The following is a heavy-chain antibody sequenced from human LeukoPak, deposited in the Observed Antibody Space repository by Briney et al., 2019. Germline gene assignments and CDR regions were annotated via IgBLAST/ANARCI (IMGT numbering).Heavy chain of an antibody. CDR2: ISGGGDIT. J-gene: IGHJ4*02. CDR1: GFNFANHA. Sequence: GGSLRLSCAASGFNFANHAMSWVRQTPGKGLEWVSAISGGGDITYYADSVTGRFTISRDNSKDTLFLQMHSLRPGDTAVYYCVREDTPATANYWDQGTLVTISS. CDR3: VREDTPATANY. D-gene: IGHD2-21*02. V-gene: IGHV3-23*01.